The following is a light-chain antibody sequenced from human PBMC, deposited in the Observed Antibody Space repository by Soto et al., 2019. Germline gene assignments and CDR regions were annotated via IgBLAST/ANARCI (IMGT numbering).Light chain of an antibody. CDR1: SFNIGSNH. J-gene: IGLJ2*01. CDR3: ATWDDSVSGPV. CDR2: RNN. V-gene: IGLV1-47*01. Sequence: QSVLTQPPSASGTPGQRVTISCSGSSFNIGSNHVYWFQQFPGTAPKLLIYRNNQRPSGVPDRFSGSNSGTSASLDISGLRSEDEADYHCATWDDSVSGPVFGGGTKVTVL.